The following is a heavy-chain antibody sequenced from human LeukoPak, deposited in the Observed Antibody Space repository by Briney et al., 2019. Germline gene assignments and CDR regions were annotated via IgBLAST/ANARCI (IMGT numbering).Heavy chain of an antibody. D-gene: IGHD3-22*01. CDR2: IYSGGST. V-gene: IGHV3-53*04. Sequence: GGSLRLSCAASGFTVSSNYMSWVRQAPGKGLEWVSVIYSGGSTYYADSVKGRFTISRHNSKSTLYLQMNSLRAEDTAVYYCARDHDTNGMDVWGQGTTVTVSS. J-gene: IGHJ6*02. CDR3: ARDHDTNGMDV. CDR1: GFTVSSNY.